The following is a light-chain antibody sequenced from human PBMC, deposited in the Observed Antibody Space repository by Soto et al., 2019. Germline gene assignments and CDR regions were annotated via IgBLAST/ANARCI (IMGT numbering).Light chain of an antibody. J-gene: IGKJ4*01. CDR1: QSVSSN. CDR2: GAS. Sequence: EIVMTQSPATLSASPGERVTLSCRASQSVSSNLAWYQQKPGQAPRLLIYGASTRATGIPTRFSGSGSATEFTLTISSLQSEDFAVYYCHHFNKGLQFTFGGGTKVDIK. V-gene: IGKV3-15*01. CDR3: HHFNKGLQFT.